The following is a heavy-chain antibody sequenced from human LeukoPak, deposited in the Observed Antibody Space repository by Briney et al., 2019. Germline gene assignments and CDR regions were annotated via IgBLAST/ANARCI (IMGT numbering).Heavy chain of an antibody. D-gene: IGHD3-22*01. Sequence: SETLSLTCAVSGGSISSNSYYWGWIRQPPGKGLEWIGSIYYSGSTYYNPSLKSRVTISVDTSKNQFSLKLSSVTAADTAVYYCAREGDYYDTSGTLDYWGQGTLVTVSS. V-gene: IGHV4-39*02. CDR2: IYYSGST. J-gene: IGHJ4*02. CDR3: AREGDYYDTSGTLDY. CDR1: GGSISSNSYY.